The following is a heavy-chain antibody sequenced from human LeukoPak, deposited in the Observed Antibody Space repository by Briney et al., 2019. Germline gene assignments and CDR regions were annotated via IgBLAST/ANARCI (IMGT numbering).Heavy chain of an antibody. CDR3: AKEGKGATYYYDSSGYYYGPFDY. V-gene: IGHV3-30*18. Sequence: PGGSLRLSCAASGFTFSSYGMHWVRQAPGKGLEWVAVISYDGSNKYYADSVKGRFTISRDNSKNTLYLQMNSLRAEDTAVYYCAKEGKGATYYYDSSGYYYGPFDYWGQGTLVTVSS. CDR1: GFTFSSYG. D-gene: IGHD3-22*01. J-gene: IGHJ4*02. CDR2: ISYDGSNK.